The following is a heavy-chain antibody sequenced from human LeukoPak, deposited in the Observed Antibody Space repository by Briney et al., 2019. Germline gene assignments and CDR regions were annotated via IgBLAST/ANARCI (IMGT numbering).Heavy chain of an antibody. J-gene: IGHJ4*02. Sequence: PGGSLRLSCAASGFTFSSYTMNWVRQAPGKGLEWVSSISSTSTYIHDADSVKGRFTIYRDNAKNSLYLQMNSLRAEDTAVYYCARDNTYYSGSRYYGRFDYWGQGTLVTVSS. CDR2: ISSTSTYI. D-gene: IGHD2-15*01. V-gene: IGHV3-21*06. CDR3: ARDNTYYSGSRYYGRFDY. CDR1: GFTFSSYT.